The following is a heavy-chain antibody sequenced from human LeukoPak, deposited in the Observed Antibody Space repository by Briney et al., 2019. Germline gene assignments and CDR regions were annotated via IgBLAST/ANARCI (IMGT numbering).Heavy chain of an antibody. J-gene: IGHJ4*02. CDR3: ADGRSGSYFDY. Sequence: GGSLRLSCAASGFTFSSYEMNWVRQAPGKGLEWVAFIRYDGSNKYYADSVKGQFTISRDNSKNTLYLQMNSLRAEDTAVYYCADGRSGSYFDYWGQGTLVTVSS. V-gene: IGHV3-30*02. CDR1: GFTFSSYE. D-gene: IGHD3-10*01. CDR2: IRYDGSNK.